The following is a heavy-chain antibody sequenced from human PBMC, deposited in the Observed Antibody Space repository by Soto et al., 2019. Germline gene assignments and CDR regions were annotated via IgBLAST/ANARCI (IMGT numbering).Heavy chain of an antibody. CDR1: GGSISSYY. CDR3: ARLYSGYEYYFDY. CDR2: IYYSGST. J-gene: IGHJ4*02. Sequence: SETLSLTCTVSGGSISSYYWSWIRQPPGKGLEWIGYIYYSGSTNYNPSLKSRVTISVDTSKNQFSLKLSSVTAADTAVYYCARLYSGYEYYFDYWGQGTLVTV. D-gene: IGHD5-12*01. V-gene: IGHV4-59*08.